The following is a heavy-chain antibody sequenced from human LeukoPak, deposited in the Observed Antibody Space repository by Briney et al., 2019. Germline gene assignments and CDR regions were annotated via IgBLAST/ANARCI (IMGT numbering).Heavy chain of an antibody. Sequence: PSETLSLTCAVYGGSFSGYYWSWIRQPPGKALEWIGEINHSGSTNYNPSLKSRVTISVDTSKNQFSLKLSSVTAADTAVYYCARPSGVTVTTSNAQFDYWGQGTLVTVSS. CDR3: ARPSGVTVTTSNAQFDY. J-gene: IGHJ4*02. CDR1: GGSFSGYY. D-gene: IGHD4-17*01. V-gene: IGHV4-34*01. CDR2: INHSGST.